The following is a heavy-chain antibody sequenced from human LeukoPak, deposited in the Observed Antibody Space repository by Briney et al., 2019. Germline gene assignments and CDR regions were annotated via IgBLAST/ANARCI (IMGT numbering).Heavy chain of an antibody. CDR1: GFTFSSYS. J-gene: IGHJ4*02. CDR2: ISSSSSYI. CDR3: AKDQRAIAARPGGFDY. V-gene: IGHV3-21*01. D-gene: IGHD6-6*01. Sequence: GGSLRLSCAASGFTFSSYSMNWVRQAPGKGLEWVSSISSSSSYIYYADSVKGRFTISRDNAKNSLYLQMNSLRAEDTAVYYCAKDQRAIAARPGGFDYWGQGSLVTVSS.